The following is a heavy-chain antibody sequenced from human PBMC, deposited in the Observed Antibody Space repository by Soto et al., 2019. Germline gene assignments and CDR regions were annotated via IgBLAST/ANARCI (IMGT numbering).Heavy chain of an antibody. V-gene: IGHV3-11*01. Sequence: QVQLVESGGGLVTPGGSLRLSCEGSGYTFTDYYMAWIRQAPGKGLEWVSYITRSAFTMSYADSVKGRFTISRDNTKNSLYLQMHSLRADDTAVYYCARVPYGTDLYYFDYWGQGTLVTVSS. D-gene: IGHD3-10*01. J-gene: IGHJ4*02. CDR3: ARVPYGTDLYYFDY. CDR2: ITRSAFTM. CDR1: GYTFTDYY.